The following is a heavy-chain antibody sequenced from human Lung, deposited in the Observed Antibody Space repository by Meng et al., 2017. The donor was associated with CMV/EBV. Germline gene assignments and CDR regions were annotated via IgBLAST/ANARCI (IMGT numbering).Heavy chain of an antibody. V-gene: IGHV3-9*01. CDR1: GFTFDDYA. CDR3: AKDEGYCSDGSCYYYYYGMDV. D-gene: IGHD2-15*01. J-gene: IGHJ6*02. Sequence: GGSXRLSCAASGFTFDDYALHWVRQVPGKGLEWVAGVSWNSGYIAYADSVKGRFTISRDNAKSSLFLQMNSLRAEDTALYYCAKDEGYCSDGSCYYYYYGMDVWXQGTTVTVSS. CDR2: VSWNSGYI.